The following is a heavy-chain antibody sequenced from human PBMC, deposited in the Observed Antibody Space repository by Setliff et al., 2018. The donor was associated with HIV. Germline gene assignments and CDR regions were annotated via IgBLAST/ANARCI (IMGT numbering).Heavy chain of an antibody. D-gene: IGHD3-16*01. CDR2: IFPGDSDT. CDR1: GYSFTRYW. Sequence: GESLKISCQGSGYSFTRYWIGWVRQMPGKGLEWMGIIFPGDSDTRFSPSFQGQVSLSVDKSATTAYLHWSSLRDEDTAVYYCAKVFLFGIDVFDIWGQGTMVTVSS. J-gene: IGHJ3*02. V-gene: IGHV5-51*01. CDR3: AKVFLFGIDVFDI.